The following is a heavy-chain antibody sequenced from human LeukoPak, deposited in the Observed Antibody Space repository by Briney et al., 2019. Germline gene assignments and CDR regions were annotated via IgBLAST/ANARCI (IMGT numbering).Heavy chain of an antibody. CDR3: AKGSIIVPAAPMDY. J-gene: IGHJ4*02. CDR1: GFTFSSYA. CDR2: ISGSGGST. Sequence: GGSLRLSCAASGFTFSSYAMSWVRQAPGKGLEWVSAISGSGGSTYYADSVKGRFTISRDNSKNTLYLQMNSLRAEDTAVYYCAKGSIIVPAAPMDYWGQGTLVTVSS. V-gene: IGHV3-23*01. D-gene: IGHD2-2*01.